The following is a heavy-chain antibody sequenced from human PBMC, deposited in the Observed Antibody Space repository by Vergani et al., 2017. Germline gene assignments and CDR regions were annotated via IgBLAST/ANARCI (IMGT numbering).Heavy chain of an antibody. CDR2: IWYDGSDK. J-gene: IGHJ3*02. CDR3: ARRVPRQSIDI. Sequence: QVQLVESGGGVVQPGRSLRLSCAASGFTFSAYDMHWVRQAPGKGLVWLAVIWYDGSDKYYADSVRGRFTISRDNSKNTVYLQMNSLRAEDTAVYYCARRVPRQSIDIWGKGTMVSVSS. V-gene: IGHV3-33*01. CDR1: GFTFSAYD.